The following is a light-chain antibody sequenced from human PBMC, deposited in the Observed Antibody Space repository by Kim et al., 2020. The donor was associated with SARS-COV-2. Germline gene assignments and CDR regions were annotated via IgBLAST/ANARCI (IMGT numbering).Light chain of an antibody. V-gene: IGKV3-11*01. Sequence: EIVLTQSPDTPSLSPAERATRSCGASQSIAFHLAWYQQRPGQAPRLLLFDASNRATGIPARFSGRGSGTDFTLTIISRGPEDFGVYYCQLRSNWPITFGQGTRLEI. J-gene: IGKJ5*01. CDR1: QSIAFH. CDR3: QLRSNWPIT. CDR2: DAS.